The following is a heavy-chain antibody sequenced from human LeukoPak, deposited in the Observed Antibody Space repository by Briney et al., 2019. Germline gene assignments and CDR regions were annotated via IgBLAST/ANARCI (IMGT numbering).Heavy chain of an antibody. V-gene: IGHV3-53*01. CDR2: IYSGGST. CDR3: AKEETRRFDC. Sequence: GGSLRLSCAASGFTVSSNYMSWVRQAPGKGLEWVSVIYSGGSTYYADSVKGRFTISRDNSKNTLYLQMNSLRAEDTAVYYYAKEETRRFDCWGQGTLVTVSS. J-gene: IGHJ4*02. CDR1: GFTVSSNY.